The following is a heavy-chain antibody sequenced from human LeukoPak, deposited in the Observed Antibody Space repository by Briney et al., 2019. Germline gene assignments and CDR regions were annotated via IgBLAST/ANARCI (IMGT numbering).Heavy chain of an antibody. Sequence: SETLSLTCTVSGGSISSSSYYWGWIRQPTGKGLEWIGSIYYSGSTYYNPSLKSRVTISVGTSKNQFSLKLSSVTAADTAVYYCASLDCSGGSCYPDYWGQGTLVTVSS. CDR1: GGSISSSSYY. CDR2: IYYSGST. CDR3: ASLDCSGGSCYPDY. V-gene: IGHV4-39*01. J-gene: IGHJ4*02. D-gene: IGHD2-15*01.